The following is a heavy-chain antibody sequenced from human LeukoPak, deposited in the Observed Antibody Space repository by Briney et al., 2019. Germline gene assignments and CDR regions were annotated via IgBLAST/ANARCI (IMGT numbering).Heavy chain of an antibody. CDR3: ARGKPIWASS. CDR2: IYKSDDS. Sequence: SDPLPHTCSLSGVPVSLYYWRWIRQPPGKGLEWIGYIYKSDDSNYTPSLSSRVTMAVDTSKNQISLRLTSVTPADTAMYYCARGKPIWASSGDQGTLVTVSS. V-gene: IGHV4-59*02. D-gene: IGHD2-2*02. J-gene: IGHJ4*02. CDR1: GVPVSLYY.